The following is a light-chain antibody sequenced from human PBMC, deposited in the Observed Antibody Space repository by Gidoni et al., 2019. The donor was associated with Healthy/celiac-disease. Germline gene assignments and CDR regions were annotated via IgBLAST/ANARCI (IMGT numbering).Light chain of an antibody. CDR3: QQYNNWPPLT. V-gene: IGKV3-15*01. CDR1: QSVSSN. CDR2: GAS. Sequence: EIVMTQSTATLSVSPGERATLSCSASQSVSSNFAWYQQKPGQAPRLLIYGASTRATGIPARFSGSGSGTEFTLTISSLQSEDFAVYYCQQYNNWPPLTFGGGTKVEIK. J-gene: IGKJ4*01.